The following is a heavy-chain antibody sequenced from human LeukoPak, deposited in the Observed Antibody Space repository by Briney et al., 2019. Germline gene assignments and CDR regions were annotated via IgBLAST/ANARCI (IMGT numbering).Heavy chain of an antibody. CDR1: GFTFSSYT. D-gene: IGHD3-22*01. V-gene: IGHV3-23*01. CDR3: AKKAYYYDGSGYYAFAY. J-gene: IGHJ4*02. CDR2: ISGSGGST. Sequence: GGSLRLSCAASGFTFSSYTMSWVRQAPGNGLEWVSAISGSGGSTYYGDSVKGRFTISRDNSKNTLYLQMNSLRAEDTAVYYCAKKAYYYDGSGYYAFAYWGQGTLVTVSS.